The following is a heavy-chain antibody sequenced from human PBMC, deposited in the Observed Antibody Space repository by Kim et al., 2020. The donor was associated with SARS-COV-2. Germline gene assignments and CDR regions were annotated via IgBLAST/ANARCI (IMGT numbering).Heavy chain of an antibody. J-gene: IGHJ4*02. D-gene: IGHD2-21*01. CDR3: VTSAYPYCGDSCYFTPSEN. CDR2: IKPDGSEK. Sequence: GGSLRLSCATSGVTSNNYRMNWVRQAPGKGLEWVANIKPDGSEKFYVDSVKGRFTISRDKANNSLYLQMNSLRAEDTAVYYCVTSAYPYCGDSCYFTPSENWGQGTLVTVSS. CDR1: GVTSNNYR. V-gene: IGHV3-7*03.